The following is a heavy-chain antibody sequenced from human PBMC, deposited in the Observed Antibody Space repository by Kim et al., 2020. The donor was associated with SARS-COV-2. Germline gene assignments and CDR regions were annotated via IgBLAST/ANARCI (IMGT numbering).Heavy chain of an antibody. Sequence: ASVKVSCKASGYTFTSYAMNWVRQAPGQGLEWMGWINTNTGNPTYAQGFTGRFVFSLDTSVSTAYLQISSLKAEDTAVYYCACRYTMVRGVISASYYYYGMDVWGQGTTVTVSS. CDR2: INTNTGNP. V-gene: IGHV7-4-1*02. CDR3: ACRYTMVRGVISASYYYYGMDV. J-gene: IGHJ6*02. CDR1: GYTFTSYA. D-gene: IGHD3-10*01.